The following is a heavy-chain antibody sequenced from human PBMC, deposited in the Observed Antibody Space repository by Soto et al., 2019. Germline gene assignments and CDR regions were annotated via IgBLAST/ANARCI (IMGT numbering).Heavy chain of an antibody. CDR2: ISISGGTT. V-gene: IGHV3-23*01. Sequence: GGSLSLSCATSGFNFNNYAMSWVRQAPGERLEWVSFISISGGTTYYADSVKGRFTISRDNSRNTVFLQMNTLGAEDTAVYFCARAAQFNYGGNSGFDYWGQGTLVTVSS. CDR1: GFNFNNYA. CDR3: ARAAQFNYGGNSGFDY. D-gene: IGHD4-17*01. J-gene: IGHJ4*02.